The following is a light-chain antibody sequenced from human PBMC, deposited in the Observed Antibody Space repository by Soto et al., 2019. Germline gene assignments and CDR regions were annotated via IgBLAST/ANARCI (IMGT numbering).Light chain of an antibody. V-gene: IGKV3-20*01. CDR2: GAS. CDR3: QQYGSSP. Sequence: EIVLTQSPGTLSLSPGERATLSCRASQSVSSSYLAWYQQKPGQAPRLLIYGASSRATGIPDRFSGSGSGTDFTLTISRLEPEDFAVDYWQQYGSSPFGPGTKLDIK. J-gene: IGKJ3*01. CDR1: QSVSSSY.